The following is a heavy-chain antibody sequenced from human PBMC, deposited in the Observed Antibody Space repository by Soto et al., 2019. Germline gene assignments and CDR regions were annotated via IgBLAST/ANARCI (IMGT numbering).Heavy chain of an antibody. D-gene: IGHD2-2*01. CDR1: GFTFSSYG. Sequence: QVQLVESGGGVVQPGRSLRLSCAASGFTFSSYGMHWVRQAPGKGLEWVAVISYDGSNKYYADSVKGRFTISRDNSKNTLYLQMNSLRAEDTAVYYCAKDRGYCSSTSYGMDVW. J-gene: IGHJ6*01. V-gene: IGHV3-30*18. CDR3: AKDRGYCSSTSYGMDV. CDR2: ISYDGSNK.